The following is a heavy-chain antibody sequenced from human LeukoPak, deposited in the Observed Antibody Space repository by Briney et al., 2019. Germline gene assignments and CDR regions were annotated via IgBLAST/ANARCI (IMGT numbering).Heavy chain of an antibody. V-gene: IGHV3-23*01. D-gene: IGHD5-24*01. Sequence: GGSLRLSCAASEFIFSSFAMNWVRQAPGKGLEWVSVISGSGGSTYYTDAVKGRFTISRDNAKSSLYLQMNGLRAEDTAVYYCARGRRDLDYWGQGTLVTVSS. CDR2: ISGSGGST. CDR3: ARGRRDLDY. CDR1: EFIFSSFA. J-gene: IGHJ4*02.